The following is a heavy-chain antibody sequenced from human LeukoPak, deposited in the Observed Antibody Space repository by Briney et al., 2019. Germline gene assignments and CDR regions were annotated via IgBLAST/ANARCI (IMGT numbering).Heavy chain of an antibody. V-gene: IGHV1-18*01. CDR2: ISAYNGNT. Sequence: ASVKVSCKASGYTFTSYGISWVRQPPGQGLEWMGWISAYNGNTNYAQKLQGRVTMTTDTSTSTAYMELRSLRSDDTAVYYCARDHPNYDSSGYFNYWGQGTLVTVSS. J-gene: IGHJ4*02. D-gene: IGHD3-22*01. CDR1: GYTFTSYG. CDR3: ARDHPNYDSSGYFNY.